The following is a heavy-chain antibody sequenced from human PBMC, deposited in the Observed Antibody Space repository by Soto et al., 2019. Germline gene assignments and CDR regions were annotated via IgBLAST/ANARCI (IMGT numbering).Heavy chain of an antibody. Sequence: ASETLSLTCTVSGGSISSYYWSWIRQPPGKGLEWIGYIYYSGSTNYNPSLKSRVTISVDTSKNQFSLKLSSVTAADTAVYYCARKRNSGWYYYFDYWGQGTLVTVSS. V-gene: IGHV4-59*01. D-gene: IGHD6-19*01. J-gene: IGHJ4*02. CDR1: GGSISSYY. CDR3: ARKRNSGWYYYFDY. CDR2: IYYSGST.